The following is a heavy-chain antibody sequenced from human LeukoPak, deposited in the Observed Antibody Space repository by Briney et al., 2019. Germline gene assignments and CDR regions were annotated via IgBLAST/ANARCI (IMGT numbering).Heavy chain of an antibody. CDR1: GGSTSSYY. V-gene: IGHV4-4*07. Sequence: PSETLSLTCTVSGGSTSSYYWNWIRQPAGKGLEWIGRIYTSGSTNYNPSLKSRVTMSVDTSKNQFSLKLSSVTAADTAVYYCARDSPPTLQKNYYYYGMDVWGQGTTVTVSS. CDR2: IYTSGST. D-gene: IGHD1-1*01. CDR3: ARDSPPTLQKNYYYYGMDV. J-gene: IGHJ6*02.